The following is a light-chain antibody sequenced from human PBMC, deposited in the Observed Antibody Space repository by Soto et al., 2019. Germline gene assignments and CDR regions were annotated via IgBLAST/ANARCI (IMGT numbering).Light chain of an antibody. Sequence: QSALTQPASVSGSPGQSITLSCTGTSSDIGNYNYVSWYQQHPGKAPKLIIYDVSNRPSGVSDRFSGSKSGNTASLTISGLQAEDEADYYCNSYTSGTTFRFGGGTKVTVL. CDR3: NSYTSGTTFR. CDR1: SSDIGNYNY. J-gene: IGLJ2*01. CDR2: DVS. V-gene: IGLV2-14*01.